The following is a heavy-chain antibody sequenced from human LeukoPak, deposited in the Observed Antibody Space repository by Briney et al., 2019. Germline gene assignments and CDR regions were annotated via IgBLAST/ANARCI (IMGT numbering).Heavy chain of an antibody. CDR1: GFSFSSYA. D-gene: IGHD6-6*01. Sequence: GGSLRLSCAASGFSFSSYAMSWVRRAPGKGLEGVSSITDSGGSTYHADSVKGRFTISRDNSKNTLFLQMNSLRVEDTAIYYCAKGSSSSRPYYFDFWGQGTLVTVSS. V-gene: IGHV3-23*01. CDR2: ITDSGGST. CDR3: AKGSSSSRPYYFDF. J-gene: IGHJ4*02.